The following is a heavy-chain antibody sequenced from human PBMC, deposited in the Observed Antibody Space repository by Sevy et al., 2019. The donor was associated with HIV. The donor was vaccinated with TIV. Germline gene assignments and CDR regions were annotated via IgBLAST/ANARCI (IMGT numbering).Heavy chain of an antibody. J-gene: IGHJ3*02. CDR1: GFTFSGYA. Sequence: GGSLRLSCAASGFTFSGYAMHWVRQAPGKGLEWVSSISGLSNYKFYADSMKGRFTISRDNAENSIYLQMNSLRAEDTAVYFCARRGPSTVHDAFDIWGQGTMVTVSS. D-gene: IGHD4-17*01. CDR3: ARRGPSTVHDAFDI. V-gene: IGHV3-21*01. CDR2: ISGLSNYK.